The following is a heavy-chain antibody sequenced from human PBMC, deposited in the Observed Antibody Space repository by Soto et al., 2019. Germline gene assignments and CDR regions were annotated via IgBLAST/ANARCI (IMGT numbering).Heavy chain of an antibody. J-gene: IGHJ4*02. Sequence: PXESLSLSCAVYGASFRGYYWSWIRQPPGKGLEWIGEINHSGSTNYNPSLKSRVTISVDTSKNQFSLKLSSVTAADTAVYYCASSKFRTGRTIDYWGQGTLVTVSS. CDR3: ASSKFRTGRTIDY. V-gene: IGHV4-34*01. D-gene: IGHD2-15*01. CDR1: GASFRGYY. CDR2: INHSGST.